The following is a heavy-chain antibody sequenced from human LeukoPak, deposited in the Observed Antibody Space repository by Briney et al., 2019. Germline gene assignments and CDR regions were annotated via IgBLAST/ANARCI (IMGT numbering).Heavy chain of an antibody. J-gene: IGHJ3*02. Sequence: SETLSLTCTVSGGSISSGDYYWSWIRQPPGKGLEWIGYIYYSGSTYYNPSLKSRVTISVDTSKNQFSLKLSSVTAADTAVYYCAGVVGASYDAFDIWGQGTMVTVSS. CDR2: IYYSGST. CDR1: GGSISSGDYY. V-gene: IGHV4-30-4*01. D-gene: IGHD1-26*01. CDR3: AGVVGASYDAFDI.